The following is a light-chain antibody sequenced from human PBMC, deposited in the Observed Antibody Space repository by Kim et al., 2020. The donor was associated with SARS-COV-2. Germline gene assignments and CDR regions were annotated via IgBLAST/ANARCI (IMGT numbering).Light chain of an antibody. Sequence: GKTVTISCTRSSGSVASTDVQWYQQRPGTSPTAVIFENNQRPSRVPDRFSGSIDGSANSASLTISGLKTEDEADYYCQSFDSNIQVFGGGTQLTVL. J-gene: IGLJ3*02. CDR3: QSFDSNIQV. V-gene: IGLV6-57*01. CDR1: SGSVASTD. CDR2: ENN.